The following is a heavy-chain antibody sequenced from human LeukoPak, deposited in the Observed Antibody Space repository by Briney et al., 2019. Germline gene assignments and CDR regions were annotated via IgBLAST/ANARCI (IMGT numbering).Heavy chain of an antibody. D-gene: IGHD1-26*01. CDR3: AKPSPVWESLAT. J-gene: IGHJ4*02. Sequence: QPGESLRLSCAASGFTFSSYAMSWVRQAPGKGLEWVSDISGSGGSTYYADSVKGRFTISRDNSKNTLYLQMNSLRAEDTAVYYCAKPSPVWESLATWGQGTLVTVSS. CDR2: ISGSGGST. CDR1: GFTFSSYA. V-gene: IGHV3-23*01.